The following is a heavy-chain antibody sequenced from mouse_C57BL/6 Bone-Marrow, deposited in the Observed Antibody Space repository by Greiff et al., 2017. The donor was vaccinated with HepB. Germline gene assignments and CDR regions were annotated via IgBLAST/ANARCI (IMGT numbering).Heavy chain of an antibody. CDR3: ASGGLRAY. Sequence: VQLQQSGPELVKPGASVKISCKASGYTFTDYYMNWVKQSHGKSLEWIGDINPNNGGTSYNQKFKGKATLTVDKSSSTAYMELRSLTSEDSAVYYCASGGLRAYWGQGTLVTVSA. V-gene: IGHV1-26*01. D-gene: IGHD1-1*01. CDR1: GYTFTDYY. CDR2: INPNNGGT. J-gene: IGHJ3*01.